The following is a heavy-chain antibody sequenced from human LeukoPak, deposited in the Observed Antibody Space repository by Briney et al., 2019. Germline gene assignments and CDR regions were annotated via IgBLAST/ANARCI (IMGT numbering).Heavy chain of an antibody. J-gene: IGHJ5*02. CDR3: AREPVVTLFSCWFDP. CDR1: IGPISNYY. CDR2: IYTSGST. D-gene: IGHD4-23*01. V-gene: IGHV4-4*07. Sequence: SETLSLTCSVSIGPISNYYWSWIRQPPGKGLEWIGRIYTSGSTNYNPSLKSRVTMSVDTSKNQFSLKLSSVTAADTAVYYCAREPVVTLFSCWFDPWGQGTLVTVSS.